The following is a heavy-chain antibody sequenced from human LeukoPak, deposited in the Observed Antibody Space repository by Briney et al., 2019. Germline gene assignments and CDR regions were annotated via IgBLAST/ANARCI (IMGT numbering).Heavy chain of an antibody. Sequence: GGSLRLSCAASGFTFSSYAMHWVRQAPGKGLEWVANIKKDGSEKYYVDSVKGRFTISRDNAKTSLNLQMNSLRAEDTAVYYCANPYGSGSYPVIWGQGTLVTVSS. D-gene: IGHD3-10*01. CDR3: ANPYGSGSYPVI. CDR2: IKKDGSEK. J-gene: IGHJ4*02. V-gene: IGHV3-7*01. CDR1: GFTFSSYA.